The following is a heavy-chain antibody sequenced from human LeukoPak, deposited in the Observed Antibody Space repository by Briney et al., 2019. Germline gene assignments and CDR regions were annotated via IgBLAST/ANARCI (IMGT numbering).Heavy chain of an antibody. J-gene: IGHJ4*02. Sequence: GASLKISCKGSGYSFINYWRGCVRQMPGKGLEWMGIINTGDSDTRYTPSFQGQVTISADKSISTAYLQWSSLKASDTAMYYCARHTDSSGYFLLFDYWGQGTLVTVSS. V-gene: IGHV5-51*01. D-gene: IGHD3-22*01. CDR3: ARHTDSSGYFLLFDY. CDR2: INTGDSDT. CDR1: GYSFINYW.